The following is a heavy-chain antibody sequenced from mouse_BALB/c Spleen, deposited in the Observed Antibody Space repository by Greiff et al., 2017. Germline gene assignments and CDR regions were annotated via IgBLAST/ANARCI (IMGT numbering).Heavy chain of an antibody. CDR3: ARRDYGYYYYAMDY. J-gene: IGHJ4*01. CDR2: INPSSGYT. V-gene: IGHV1-4*02. CDR1: GYTFTSYT. D-gene: IGHD1-2*01. Sequence: QVQLKQSAAELARPGASVKMSCKASGYTFTSYTMHWVKQRPGQGLEWIGYINPSSGYTEYNQKFKDKTTLTADKSSSTAYMQLSSLTSEDSAVYYCARRDYGYYYYAMDYWGQGTSVTVSS.